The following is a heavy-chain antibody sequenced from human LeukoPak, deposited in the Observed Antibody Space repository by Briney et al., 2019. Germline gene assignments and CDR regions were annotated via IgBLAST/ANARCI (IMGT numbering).Heavy chain of an antibody. CDR2: IYYSGST. CDR3: AREVEMATIC. CDR1: GGSISSSSYY. V-gene: IGHV4-39*07. Sequence: SETLSLTCTVSGGSISSSSYYWGWIRQPPGKGLEWIGSIYYSGSTYYNPSLKSRVTISVDTSKNQFSLKLSSVTAADTAVYYCAREVEMATICGGQGTLVTVSS. D-gene: IGHD5-24*01. J-gene: IGHJ4*02.